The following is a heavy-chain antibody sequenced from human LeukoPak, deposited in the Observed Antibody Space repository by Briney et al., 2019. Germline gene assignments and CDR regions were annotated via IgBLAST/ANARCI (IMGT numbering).Heavy chain of an antibody. CDR1: GFIVSSHY. CDR3: ARDGDYSGSGSPDY. Sequence: GGSLRLSCAASGFIVSSHYMNWVRQAPGKGPEWVSTIYGRDSTYYTDSVRGRFTISRDNSKNTLYLQMNSLRDEDTAVYWCARDGDYSGSGSPDYWGQGTLVTVSS. D-gene: IGHD3-10*01. CDR2: IYGRDST. V-gene: IGHV3-66*01. J-gene: IGHJ4*02.